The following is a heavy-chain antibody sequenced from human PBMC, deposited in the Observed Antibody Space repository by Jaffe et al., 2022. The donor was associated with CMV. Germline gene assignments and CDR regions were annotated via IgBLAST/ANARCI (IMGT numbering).Heavy chain of an antibody. J-gene: IGHJ6*03. CDR2: INHSGST. D-gene: IGHD4-17*01. CDR1: GGSFSGYY. Sequence: QVQLQQWGAGLLKPSETLSLTCAVYGGSFSGYYWSWIRQPPGKGLEWIGEINHSGSTNYNPSLKSRVTISVDTSKNQFSLKLSSVTAADTAVYYCARGPIYGDYYRAYYYYMDVWGKGTTVTVSS. CDR3: ARGPIYGDYYRAYYYYMDV. V-gene: IGHV4-34*01.